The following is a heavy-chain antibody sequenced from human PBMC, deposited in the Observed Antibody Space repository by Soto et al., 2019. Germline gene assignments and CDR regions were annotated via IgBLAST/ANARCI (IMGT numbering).Heavy chain of an antibody. D-gene: IGHD3-22*01. Sequence: SETLSLTCAVYGGSFSGSYWSWIRQPPGKGLEWIGEINHSGSTNYNPSLKSRVTISIDTSKNQSSLKLSSVTAADTAVYYCARGPITTNPRFDPWGQGTLVTGSS. CDR2: INHSGST. V-gene: IGHV4-34*01. CDR1: GGSFSGSY. J-gene: IGHJ5*02. CDR3: ARGPITTNPRFDP.